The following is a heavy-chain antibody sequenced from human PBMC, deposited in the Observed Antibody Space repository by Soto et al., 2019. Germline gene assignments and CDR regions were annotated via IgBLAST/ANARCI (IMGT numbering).Heavy chain of an antibody. CDR3: ARHRDLTIFGVVIYGCWFEP. D-gene: IGHD3-3*01. CDR2: IYYSGST. Sequence: SETLSLTCTVSGGSISSSSYYWGWIRQPPGKGLEWIGSIYYSGSTYYNPSLKSRVTISVDTSKNQFSLKLSSVTAADTAVYYCARHRDLTIFGVVIYGCWFEPWGQGTLVTVSS. J-gene: IGHJ5*02. CDR1: GGSISSSSYY. V-gene: IGHV4-39*01.